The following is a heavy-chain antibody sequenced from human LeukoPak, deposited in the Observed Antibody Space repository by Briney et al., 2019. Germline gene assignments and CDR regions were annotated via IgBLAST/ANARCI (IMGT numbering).Heavy chain of an antibody. CDR1: GGSISSSGYS. D-gene: IGHD3-10*01. J-gene: IGHJ4*02. V-gene: IGHV4-30-2*01. Sequence: SETLSLTCAVSGGSISSSGYSWSWIRQPPGKGLEWIGYIYHSGSTYYNPSLKSRVTISIDRSKNQFSLRLNSVTAADTAVYYCASHSGSGDFDYWGQGTLVTVSS. CDR2: IYHSGST. CDR3: ASHSGSGDFDY.